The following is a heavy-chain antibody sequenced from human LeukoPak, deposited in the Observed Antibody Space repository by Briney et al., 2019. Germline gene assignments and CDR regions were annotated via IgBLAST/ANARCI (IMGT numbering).Heavy chain of an antibody. V-gene: IGHV3-53*01. Sequence: GGSLRLSCAASGFTVSSNYMSWVRQAPGRGLEWVSVIYSGGRIYYADSVKGRFTISRDNSKNTLYLQMNSLRAEDTAVYYCARLWFGEEGGFDYWGQGTLVTVSS. CDR3: ARLWFGEEGGFDY. J-gene: IGHJ4*02. CDR2: IYSGGRI. CDR1: GFTVSSNY. D-gene: IGHD3-10*01.